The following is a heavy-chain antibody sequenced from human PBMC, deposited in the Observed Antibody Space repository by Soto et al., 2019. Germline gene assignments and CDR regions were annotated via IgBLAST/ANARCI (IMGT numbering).Heavy chain of an antibody. CDR1: GFTFRNAW. D-gene: IGHD3-22*01. J-gene: IGHJ3*02. Sequence: EVQLVESGGGLVKPGGSLRLCCAASGFTFRNAWMTWFRQAPAKGLEWVGLIKSKSDGGTADYASPVKGRFAISRDDSKNTLYLQMNSLNTEDTAVYYCSIGYYDSGGAHHGDDAFGIWGQGTVVTVSS. CDR2: IKSKSDGGTA. CDR3: SIGYYDSGGAHHGDDAFGI. V-gene: IGHV3-15*01.